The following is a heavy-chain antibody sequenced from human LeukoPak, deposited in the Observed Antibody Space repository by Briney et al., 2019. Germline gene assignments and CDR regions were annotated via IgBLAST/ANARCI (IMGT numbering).Heavy chain of an antibody. V-gene: IGHV4-38-2*02. CDR1: GYSISSGFY. Sequence: SETLSLTCTVSGYSISSGFYWGWIRQPPVKGLEWIGSISHSGSTYYNPSLKSRVTMSVDTSKKQFSLKLSSVTAADTAVYYCARARDYYYMDVWGKGTTVTISS. CDR2: ISHSGST. J-gene: IGHJ6*03. CDR3: ARARDYYYMDV. D-gene: IGHD3-10*01.